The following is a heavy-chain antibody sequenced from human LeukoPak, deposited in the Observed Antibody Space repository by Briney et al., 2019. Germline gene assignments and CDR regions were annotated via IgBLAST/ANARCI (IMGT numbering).Heavy chain of an antibody. CDR2: IKSKTDGGTT. CDR1: GFTFSNAW. CDR3: AKPQGSGWYYRPFDY. J-gene: IGHJ4*02. Sequence: GGSLRLSCAASGFTFSNAWMNWVRQAPGKGLEWVGRIKSKTDGGTTDYAAPVKGRFTISRDNSKNTLYLQMNSLRAEDTAVYYCAKPQGSGWYYRPFDYWGQGTLVTVSS. D-gene: IGHD6-19*01. V-gene: IGHV3-15*07.